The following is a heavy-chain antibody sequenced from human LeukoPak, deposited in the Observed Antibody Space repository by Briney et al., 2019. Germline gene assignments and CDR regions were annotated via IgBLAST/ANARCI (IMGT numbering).Heavy chain of an antibody. CDR2: ISYDGSNK. Sequence: GGSLRLSCAASGVTFSSYGMNWVRQAPGKGLEWVAVISYDGSNKYYADSVKGRFTISRDNSKNTLYLQMNSLRAEDTAVYYCAKDRSSGWANDAFDIWGQGTMVTVSS. J-gene: IGHJ3*02. V-gene: IGHV3-30*18. CDR1: GVTFSSYG. CDR3: AKDRSSGWANDAFDI. D-gene: IGHD6-19*01.